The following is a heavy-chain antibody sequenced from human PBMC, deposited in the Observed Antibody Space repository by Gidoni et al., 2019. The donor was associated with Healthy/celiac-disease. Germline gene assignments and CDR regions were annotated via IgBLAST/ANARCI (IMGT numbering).Heavy chain of an antibody. J-gene: IGHJ4*02. CDR2: IKQDGSEK. Sequence: EVQLVESGGGLVQPGGSLRRSCAASGFTFSSYWMSWVRQAPGTGLEWVANIKQDGSEKYYVDSVKGRFTISRDNAKNSLYLQMNSLRAEDTAVYYCAREAAVAGSFFDYWGQGTLVTVSS. D-gene: IGHD6-19*01. CDR3: AREAAVAGSFFDY. CDR1: GFTFSSYW. V-gene: IGHV3-7*03.